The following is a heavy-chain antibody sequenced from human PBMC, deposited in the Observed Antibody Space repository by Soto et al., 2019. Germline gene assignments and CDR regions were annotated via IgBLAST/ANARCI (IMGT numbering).Heavy chain of an antibody. CDR3: ARTTWGYGEPLDS. CDR2: ISSNSDST. V-gene: IGHV3-9*01. CDR1: GFTFDDYA. J-gene: IGHJ4*02. Sequence: EVHLVESGGGVAQPGRSLRLSCATSGFTFDDYAMHWVRQAPGKGLEWDSGISSNSDSTGYADSVKGRFTISRDNAKKSLFLQMNSLRSEDTAFYFCARTTWGYGEPLDSWGQGTLVTVSS. D-gene: IGHD4-17*01.